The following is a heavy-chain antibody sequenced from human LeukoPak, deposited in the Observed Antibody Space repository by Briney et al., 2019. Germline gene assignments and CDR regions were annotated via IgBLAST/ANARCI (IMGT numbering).Heavy chain of an antibody. Sequence: GESLKISCKTSGYTFSNYWIAWVRQKPGKGLEWMGLFYPDDSDTIYTPSFQAQVTFSADRSISTGYVQWNSLKASDTAMYYCARPQIVAPDVDLAADDNFDVWGQGTMVIVSS. CDR3: ARPQIVAPDVDLAADDNFDV. D-gene: IGHD5-24*01. V-gene: IGHV5-51*01. CDR2: FYPDDSDT. J-gene: IGHJ3*01. CDR1: GYTFSNYW.